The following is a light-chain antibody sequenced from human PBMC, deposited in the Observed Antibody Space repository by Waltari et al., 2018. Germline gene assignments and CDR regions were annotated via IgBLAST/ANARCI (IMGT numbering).Light chain of an antibody. J-gene: IGLJ3*02. CDR3: CSFAGSYTWV. Sequence: QSALTQPRSVSGSPGQSVTISCTGTSSDLGTYKYVSWYQQHPGKAPKLIIHDVTKRPPGVPDRFSRSKSGNTASLTISGLQAEDEAEYFCCSFAGSYTWVFGGGTELTVL. CDR2: DVT. CDR1: SSDLGTYKY. V-gene: IGLV2-11*01.